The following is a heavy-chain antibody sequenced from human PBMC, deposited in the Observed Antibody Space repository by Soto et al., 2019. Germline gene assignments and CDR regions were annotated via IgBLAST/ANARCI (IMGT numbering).Heavy chain of an antibody. CDR2: IKQDGSEK. CDR1: GFTFSNYW. Sequence: GGSLRLSCAASGFTFSNYWMTWVRQAPGKGLEWVASIKQDGSEKFYVDSVKGRFTISRDNVKNSLYLEMNSLRAEDTAVYYCARNSSVAFWGQGTLVTVSS. D-gene: IGHD6-19*01. V-gene: IGHV3-7*01. J-gene: IGHJ4*02. CDR3: ARNSSVAF.